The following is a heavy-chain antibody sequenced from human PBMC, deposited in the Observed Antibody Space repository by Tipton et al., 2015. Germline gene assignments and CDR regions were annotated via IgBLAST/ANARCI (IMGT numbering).Heavy chain of an antibody. CDR3: ARDLEHGMDV. CDR2: ISYSGST. Sequence: LRLYCTVSGGSVSTSNYYWGWIRQSPGKGLEWIGYISYSGSTPYNPSLKRRVTISLDTSKNQFSLTLNSVTAADTAVYYCARDLEHGMDVWGQGTTVTVSS. J-gene: IGHJ6*02. D-gene: IGHD5-24*01. CDR1: GGSVSTSNYY. V-gene: IGHV4-61*01.